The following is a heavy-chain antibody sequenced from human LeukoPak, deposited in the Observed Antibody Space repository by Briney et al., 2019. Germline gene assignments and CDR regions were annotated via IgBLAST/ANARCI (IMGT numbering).Heavy chain of an antibody. CDR2: ISGSGGST. J-gene: IGHJ4*02. V-gene: IGHV3-23*01. CDR3: AKDLWGSVPDYFDY. Sequence: PGGSLRLSCAASGFIFTNYAMTWVRQAPGKGLEWVSGISGSGGSTYYADSVKGRFTISRDNSKNTLYLQTNSLGAEDTALYYCAKDLWGSVPDYFDYWGQGTLVTASS. CDR1: GFIFTNYA. D-gene: IGHD3-16*01.